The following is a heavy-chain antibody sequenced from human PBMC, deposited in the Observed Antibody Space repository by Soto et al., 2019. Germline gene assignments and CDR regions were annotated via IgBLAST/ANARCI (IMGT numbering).Heavy chain of an antibody. V-gene: IGHV1-24*01. J-gene: IGHJ4*02. D-gene: IGHD4-17*01. CDR1: GYTLTELA. CDR3: AREKPDYGDDVSRGCMDY. Sequence: ASVKVSCKVSGYTLTELAMHWVRQAPGKGLERMGGFNPEDGETIYAQKFQGRVTMTEDTSTNTVYMELSSLRSEDTAVYYCAREKPDYGDDVSRGCMDYWGQGTLVTVSS. CDR2: FNPEDGET.